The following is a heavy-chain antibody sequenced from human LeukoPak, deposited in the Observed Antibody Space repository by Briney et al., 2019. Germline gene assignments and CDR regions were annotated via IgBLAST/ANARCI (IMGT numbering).Heavy chain of an antibody. V-gene: IGHV3-74*01. D-gene: IGHD4-17*01. CDR3: ARGLRFQGDWFDP. J-gene: IGHJ5*02. CDR2: INSDGSST. CDR1: GFTFSSYW. Sequence: GGSLRLSCAASGFTFSSYWMHWVRPAPGKGLVWVSRINSDGSSTSYADSVKGRFTISRDNAKNTLYLQMNSLRAEDTAVYYCARGLRFQGDWFDPWGQGTLVTVSS.